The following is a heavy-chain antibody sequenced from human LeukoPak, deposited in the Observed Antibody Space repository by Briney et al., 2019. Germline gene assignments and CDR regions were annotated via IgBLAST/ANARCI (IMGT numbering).Heavy chain of an antibody. CDR3: TREGMGTSFSAWFDP. J-gene: IGHJ5*01. D-gene: IGHD1-7*01. Sequence: GGSLRLSCAASGFTFSNYGMHWVRQAPGKGLEWVAVISSDGGTDYYADPVKGRFTISRDSSKNTMYLQMNSLRTEDTAVYYCTREGMGTSFSAWFDPWGQGTLVTVSS. V-gene: IGHV3-30*03. CDR2: ISSDGGTD. CDR1: GFTFSNYG.